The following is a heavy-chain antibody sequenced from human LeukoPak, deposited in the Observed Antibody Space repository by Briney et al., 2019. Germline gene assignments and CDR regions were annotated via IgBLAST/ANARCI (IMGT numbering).Heavy chain of an antibody. V-gene: IGHV3-33*01. CDR3: ARGGESAFYYGKDV. D-gene: IGHD5-12*01. J-gene: IGHJ6*02. Sequence: PGGSLRLFCAASGFSFSSHGMHWVRQAPGKGLEWVASIWSDGSNKYYADSVQGRFTISRDNSKNTLYLQMNSLRAEDTAAYYCARGGESAFYYGKDVWGQGTTVTVSS. CDR1: GFSFSSHG. CDR2: IWSDGSNK.